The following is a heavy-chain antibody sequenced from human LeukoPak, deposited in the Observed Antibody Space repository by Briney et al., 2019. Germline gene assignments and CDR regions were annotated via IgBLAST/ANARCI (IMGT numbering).Heavy chain of an antibody. CDR3: AKAPIAVAGKGAYFDY. V-gene: IGHV3-23*01. D-gene: IGHD6-19*01. CDR2: ISGSGGST. Sequence: PGGSLRLSCAASGFTFSNYAMNWVRQAPGKGLEWVSAISGSGGSTYYADSVKGRFTISRDNSKNTLYLQMNSLRAEDTAVYYCAKAPIAVAGKGAYFDYWGQGTLVTVSS. CDR1: GFTFSNYA. J-gene: IGHJ4*02.